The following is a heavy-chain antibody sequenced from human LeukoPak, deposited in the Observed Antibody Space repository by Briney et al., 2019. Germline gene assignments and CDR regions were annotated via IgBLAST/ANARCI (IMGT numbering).Heavy chain of an antibody. Sequence: ASVKVSCKASGYTFTGYYMHWVRQAPGQGLEWMGWINPNSGGTNYAQKFQGRVTMTRDTSISTAYMELSRLRSDDTAVYYCARGKWATYYYGSGSYKITYYYYYMDVWGKGTTVTISS. V-gene: IGHV1-2*02. CDR1: GYTFTGYY. CDR2: INPNSGGT. J-gene: IGHJ6*03. CDR3: ARGKWATYYYGSGSYKITYYYYYMDV. D-gene: IGHD3-10*01.